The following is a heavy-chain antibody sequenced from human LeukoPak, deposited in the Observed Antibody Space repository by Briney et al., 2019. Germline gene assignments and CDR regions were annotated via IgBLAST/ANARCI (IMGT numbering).Heavy chain of an antibody. CDR3: ARVRGEDDSSYYFDY. CDR1: GGSISSGGYY. CDR2: IYHSGST. J-gene: IGHJ4*02. V-gene: IGHV4-30-2*01. D-gene: IGHD1-26*01. Sequence: PSETLSLTCTVSGGSISSGGYYWSWIRQPPGKGLEWIGYIYHSGSTYYNPSLKSRVTISVDRSKNQFSLKLSSVTAADTAVYYCARVRGEDDSSYYFDYWGQGTLVTVSS.